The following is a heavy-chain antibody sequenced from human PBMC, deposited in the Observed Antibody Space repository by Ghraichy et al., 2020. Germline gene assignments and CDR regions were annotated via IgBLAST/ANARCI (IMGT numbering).Heavy chain of an antibody. V-gene: IGHV3-7*03. CDR2: IDQDGSEN. Sequence: GESLNISCVASGFSSSNYWINWVRQTPGKGLEWVANIDQDGSENWFLDSVRGRFTISRDNAKNSVYLQMNSLRAEDTAVYFCATGDYYIWYFHLWGRGTLFTVSS. D-gene: IGHD3-9*01. CDR1: GFSSSNYW. J-gene: IGHJ2*01. CDR3: ATGDYYIWYFHL.